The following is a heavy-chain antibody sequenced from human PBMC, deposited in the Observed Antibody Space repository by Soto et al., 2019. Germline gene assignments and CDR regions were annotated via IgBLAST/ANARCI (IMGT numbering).Heavy chain of an antibody. V-gene: IGHV3-66*01. D-gene: IGHD4-17*01. Sequence: GGSLRLSCAASGFTVSSNYMSWVRQAPGKGLEWVSVIYSGGSTYYADSVKGRFTISRDNSKNTLYLQMNSLRAEDTAVYYCARFATVIYYYYMDVWGKGTTVTVSS. CDR1: GFTVSSNY. CDR3: ARFATVIYYYYMDV. CDR2: IYSGGST. J-gene: IGHJ6*03.